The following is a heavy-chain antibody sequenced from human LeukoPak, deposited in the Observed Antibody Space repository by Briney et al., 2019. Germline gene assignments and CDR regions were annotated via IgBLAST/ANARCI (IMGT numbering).Heavy chain of an antibody. CDR3: ARDRRSLEYCGGDCLGDFDS. J-gene: IGHJ4*02. CDR1: GFTFSSYG. Sequence: GGSLRLSCAASGFTFSSYGMHWARQAPGKGLEWVAVTSYDGTNKYYADSVKGRFTISRDNSKNTLYLQMNSLRPEDTAVYYCARDRRSLEYCGGDCLGDFDSWGQGTLVTVSS. V-gene: IGHV3-30*06. D-gene: IGHD2-21*02. CDR2: TSYDGTNK.